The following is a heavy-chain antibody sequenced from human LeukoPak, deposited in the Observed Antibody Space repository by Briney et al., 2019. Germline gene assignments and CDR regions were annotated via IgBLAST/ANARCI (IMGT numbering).Heavy chain of an antibody. D-gene: IGHD5-12*01. CDR1: GLSLSSSGVG. J-gene: IGHJ2*01. CDR2: IYWDDDK. CDR3: AHGYGGSWYFDL. V-gene: IGHV2-5*02. Sequence: CGPRLVKPTQILTLTSTFSGLSLSSSGVGVGWIRQPPGMALEWLALIYWDDDKRYSQSLKSRLTSTNETSKHQVVPTMAHTEPVDTAPYYCAHGYGGSWYFDLWGRSPLVTVSS.